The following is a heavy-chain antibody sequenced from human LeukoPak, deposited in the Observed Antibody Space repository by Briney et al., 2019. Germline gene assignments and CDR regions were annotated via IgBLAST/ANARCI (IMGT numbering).Heavy chain of an antibody. CDR2: ISSDGSTT. V-gene: IGHV3-74*03. Sequence: GGSLRLSCAASGFSFSGSWMHWVRQAPGKGLVWVSLISSDGSTTTYADSVKGRFTISRDNAKNTVYLQMNSLRAGDTAVYYCARRSGSTFSYYFDYWGQGTLVTVSS. D-gene: IGHD3-10*01. CDR3: ARRSGSTFSYYFDY. CDR1: GFSFSGSW. J-gene: IGHJ4*02.